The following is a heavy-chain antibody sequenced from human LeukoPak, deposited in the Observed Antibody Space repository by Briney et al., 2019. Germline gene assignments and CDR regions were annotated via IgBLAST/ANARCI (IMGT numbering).Heavy chain of an antibody. V-gene: IGHV3-23*01. CDR3: AKAPSGYCSGGSCYLYHFDY. J-gene: IGHJ4*02. Sequence: GSLRLSCAASGFIFSSYTMSWVRQAPGKGLEWVSAVSNSGGSTYYADSVKGRFTISRDNSKNTLYLQMYSLRAEDTAVYHCAKAPSGYCSGGSCYLYHFDYWGQGTQVTVSS. D-gene: IGHD2-15*01. CDR1: GFIFSSYT. CDR2: VSNSGGST.